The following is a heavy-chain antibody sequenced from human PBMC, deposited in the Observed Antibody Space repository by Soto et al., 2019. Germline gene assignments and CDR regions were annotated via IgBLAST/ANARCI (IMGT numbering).Heavy chain of an antibody. CDR1: GGTFSSYS. D-gene: IGHD1-26*01. V-gene: IGHV1-69*01. CDR2: IIPIFGTA. J-gene: IGHJ4*02. Sequence: QVQLVQSGAEVKKPGSSVKVSCKASGGTFSSYSINWVRQAPGQGLEWMGEIIPIFGTANYAQKFQGSVTITADESTSTGYMALSSLRSEDTAVYYCARDGGRHSGGIDYWGQGTLVTVSS. CDR3: ARDGGRHSGGIDY.